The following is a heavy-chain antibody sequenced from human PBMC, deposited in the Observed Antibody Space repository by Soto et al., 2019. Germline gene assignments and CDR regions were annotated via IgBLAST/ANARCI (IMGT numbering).Heavy chain of an antibody. J-gene: IGHJ4*02. CDR1: GGSISSSNW. CDR2: IYHSGST. Sequence: QVQLQESGPGLVKPSGTLSLTCAVSGGSISSSNWWSWVRQPPGKGLEWIGEIYHSGSTNYNPSLKSRVTISVDKSKNQFSLKLSSVTAADTAVYYCARVAGPHYGGNSGEFLFDYWGQGTLVTVSS. V-gene: IGHV4-4*02. D-gene: IGHD4-17*01. CDR3: ARVAGPHYGGNSGEFLFDY.